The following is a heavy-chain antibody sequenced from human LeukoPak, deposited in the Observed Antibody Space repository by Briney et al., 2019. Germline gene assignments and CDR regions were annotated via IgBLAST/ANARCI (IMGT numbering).Heavy chain of an antibody. Sequence: PGGSLRLSCAAPGFTFNTYGMHWVHQAPGKGLEWIAVVWSDGSNRFYADPVEGRFTISRDNSKNTLYLQMNSLRAEDTAVYDCAKSNTESQTTVGNWGQGTLVSVSS. J-gene: IGHJ4*02. CDR2: VWSDGSNR. CDR3: AKSNTESQTTVGN. D-gene: IGHD1-14*01. V-gene: IGHV3-33*06. CDR1: GFTFNTYG.